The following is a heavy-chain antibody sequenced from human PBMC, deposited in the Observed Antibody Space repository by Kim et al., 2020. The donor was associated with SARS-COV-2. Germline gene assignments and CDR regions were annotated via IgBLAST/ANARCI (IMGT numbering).Heavy chain of an antibody. V-gene: IGHV3-53*01. Sequence: VKGRFTISRDNSKNTLYLQMNSLRAEDTAVYYCARGPPALEWRALYYFDYWGQGTLVTVSS. J-gene: IGHJ4*02. CDR3: ARGPPALEWRALYYFDY. D-gene: IGHD3-3*01.